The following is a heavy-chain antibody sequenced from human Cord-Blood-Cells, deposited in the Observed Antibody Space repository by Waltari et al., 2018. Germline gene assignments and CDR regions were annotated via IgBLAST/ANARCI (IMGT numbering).Heavy chain of an antibody. Sequence: QVQLQESGPGLVKPSETLSLTCTVSGGSISSYYWSWIRQPAGKGLEWIGRIYTSGSTNYNPSLKSRVTMSVDTSKNQFSLKLSSVTAADTAVYYCARDSVVVPAARPYWYFDLWGRGTLVTVSS. CDR3: ARDSVVVPAARPYWYFDL. D-gene: IGHD2-2*02. V-gene: IGHV4-4*07. CDR1: GGSISSYY. J-gene: IGHJ2*01. CDR2: IYTSGST.